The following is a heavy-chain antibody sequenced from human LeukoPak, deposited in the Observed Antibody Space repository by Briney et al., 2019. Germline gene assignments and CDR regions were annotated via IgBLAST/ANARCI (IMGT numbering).Heavy chain of an antibody. CDR2: IRYDGSNK. CDR1: GFTFSNYD. D-gene: IGHD2-15*01. V-gene: IGHV3-30*02. J-gene: IGHJ4*02. CDR3: AKGCSGGSCYTGLNIDY. Sequence: GGSLRLSCAASGFTFSNYDMSWVRQAPGKGLEWVAFIRYDGSNKYYADSVKGRFTISRDNSKNTLYLQMNSLRAEDTAVYYCAKGCSGGSCYTGLNIDYWGQGTLVTVSS.